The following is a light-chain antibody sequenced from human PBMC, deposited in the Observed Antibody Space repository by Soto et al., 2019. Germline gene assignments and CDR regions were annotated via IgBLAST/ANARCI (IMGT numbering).Light chain of an antibody. CDR3: QQNVSSPPA. CDR2: ATS. V-gene: IGKV3-20*01. J-gene: IGKJ4*01. Sequence: EIVLTQSPGTLSLSPGERATLSCRASQSVNRNYLAWYQQKPGQAPKLLIYATSSRATAIPDRFSGSGSGTDFTLTISRLEPEDSAVYYCQQNVSSPPAFGGGTKVEIK. CDR1: QSVNRNY.